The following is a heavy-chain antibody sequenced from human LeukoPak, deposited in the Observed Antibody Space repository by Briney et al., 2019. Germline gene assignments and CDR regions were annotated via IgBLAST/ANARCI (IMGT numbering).Heavy chain of an antibody. CDR2: TSYDGSNK. V-gene: IGHV3-30*18. CDR1: GLRFRNYG. D-gene: IGHD6-6*01. CDR3: AKLFEYSSSAPFDY. J-gene: IGHJ4*02. Sequence: GGSLRLSCVVSGLRFRNYGMHWVRQAPGKGLEWVAVTSYDGSNKYYADSVKGRFTISRDNSKNTLYLQMNSLRAEDTAVYYCAKLFEYSSSAPFDYWGQGTLVTVSS.